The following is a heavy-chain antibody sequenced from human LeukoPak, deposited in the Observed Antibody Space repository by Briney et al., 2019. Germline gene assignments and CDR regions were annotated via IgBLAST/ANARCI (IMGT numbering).Heavy chain of an antibody. CDR3: ARAASGESALLSRGNYYYYGMDV. V-gene: IGHV3-30-3*01. J-gene: IGHJ6*02. CDR1: GFTFSSYA. D-gene: IGHD1-14*01. CDR2: ISYDGSNK. Sequence: GGSLRLSCAASGFTFSSYAMHWVRQAPGKGLEWVAVISYDGSNKYYADSVKGRFTISRDNSKNTPYLQMNSLRAEDTAVYYCARAASGESALLSRGNYYYYGMDVWGQGTTVTVSS.